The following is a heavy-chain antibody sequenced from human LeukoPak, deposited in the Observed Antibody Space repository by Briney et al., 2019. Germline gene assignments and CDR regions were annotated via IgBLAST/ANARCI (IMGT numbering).Heavy chain of an antibody. CDR3: AKDRSTMIVVVINDAFDI. D-gene: IGHD3-22*01. V-gene: IGHV3-7*03. CDR1: GFTFSSYW. Sequence: GGSLRLSCAASGFTFSSYWMSWVRQAPGKGLEWVANIKQDGSEKYYVDSVKGRFTISRDNAKNSLYLQMNSLRAEDTAVYYCAKDRSTMIVVVINDAFDIWGQGTMVTVSS. J-gene: IGHJ3*02. CDR2: IKQDGSEK.